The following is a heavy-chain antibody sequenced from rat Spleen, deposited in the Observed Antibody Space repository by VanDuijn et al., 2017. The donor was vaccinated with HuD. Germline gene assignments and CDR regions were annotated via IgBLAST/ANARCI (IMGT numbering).Heavy chain of an antibody. CDR2: ISFDGSST. J-gene: IGHJ3*01. V-gene: IGHV5-20*01. D-gene: IGHD1-10*01. Sequence: EVQLVESGGGLVQPGRSMKLSCAASGFTFTNYDMAWVRQAPTKGLEWVASISFDGSSTYYRDSVTGRFTISRDNAKRTLYLQMDSLRSEDTATYYCTTENYWFAYWGQGTLVTVSS. CDR1: GFTFTNYD. CDR3: TTENYWFAY.